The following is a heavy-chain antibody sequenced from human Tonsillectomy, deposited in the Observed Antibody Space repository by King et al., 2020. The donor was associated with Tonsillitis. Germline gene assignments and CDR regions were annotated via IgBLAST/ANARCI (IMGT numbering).Heavy chain of an antibody. J-gene: IGHJ4*02. CDR1: GYTFTTYG. D-gene: IGHD6-13*01. CDR2: ISPYNGDT. CDR3: ARDRYTTTWQPADY. Sequence: QLVQSGAEVKKPGASVKVSCKASGYTFTTYGISWVRQAPGQGLEWMGWISPYNGDTKYAQSVQGRVTLTTDTSTNAAYMELRNLRSDDTAVYYCARDRYTTTWQPADYWGQGTLVTVSS. V-gene: IGHV1-18*04.